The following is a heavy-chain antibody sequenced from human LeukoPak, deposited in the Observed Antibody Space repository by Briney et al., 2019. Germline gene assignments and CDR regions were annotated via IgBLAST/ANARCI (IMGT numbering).Heavy chain of an antibody. Sequence: GGSVRLSCAASGFTFSSYSMSWVRQAPGKGLEWVSSISGSGGSTYYAHSVQGRFTITRDHSKNTVYLEVNSLSADAPAVYYRAKTKGLVRGIIDYWGQGTLVTVS. J-gene: IGHJ4*02. CDR3: AKTKGLVRGIIDY. CDR2: ISGSGGST. D-gene: IGHD3-10*01. V-gene: IGHV3-23*01. CDR1: GFTFSSYS.